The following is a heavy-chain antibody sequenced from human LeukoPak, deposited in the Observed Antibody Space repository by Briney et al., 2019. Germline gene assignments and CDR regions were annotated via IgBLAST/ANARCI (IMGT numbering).Heavy chain of an antibody. CDR3: ARGRGSGWYPNYYYMDV. J-gene: IGHJ6*03. V-gene: IGHV4-39*07. CDR1: GGSISSSSYY. Sequence: PSETLSLTCTVSGGSISSSSYYWGWIRQPPGKGLEWIGSIYYSGSTYYNPSLKSRVTISVDTSKNQFSLKLSSVTAADTAVYYCARGRGSGWYPNYYYMDVWGKGTTVTVPS. D-gene: IGHD6-19*01. CDR2: IYYSGST.